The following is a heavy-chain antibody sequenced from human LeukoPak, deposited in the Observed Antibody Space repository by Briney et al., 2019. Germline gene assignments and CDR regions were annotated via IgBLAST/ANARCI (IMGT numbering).Heavy chain of an antibody. CDR2: ISGSGGST. V-gene: IGHV3-23*01. D-gene: IGHD1-26*01. CDR3: AKDSGSYWVDYYYMDV. J-gene: IGHJ6*03. Sequence: GGSLRLSCAASGFTFSSYAMSWVRQAPGKGLEWVSAISGSGGSTYYADSVKGRFTISRDNSKNTLYQQMNSLRPEDTAVYYCAKDSGSYWVDYYYMDVWGKGTTVTVSS. CDR1: GFTFSSYA.